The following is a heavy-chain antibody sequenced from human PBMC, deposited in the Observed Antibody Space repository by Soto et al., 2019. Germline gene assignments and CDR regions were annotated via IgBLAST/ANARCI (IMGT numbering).Heavy chain of an antibody. CDR2: ISYDGSNK. CDR3: ASPAMGVFDY. Sequence: GGSLRLSCAASGFTFSSYAMHWVRQAPGKGLEWVAVISYDGSNKYYADSVKGRFTISRDNSKNTLYLQMNSLRAEDTAVYYCASPAMGVFDYWGQGTLVTVSS. CDR1: GFTFSSYA. V-gene: IGHV3-30-3*01. D-gene: IGHD5-18*01. J-gene: IGHJ4*02.